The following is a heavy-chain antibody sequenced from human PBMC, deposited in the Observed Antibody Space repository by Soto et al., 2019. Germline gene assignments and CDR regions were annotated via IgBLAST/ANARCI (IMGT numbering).Heavy chain of an antibody. J-gene: IGHJ4*02. CDR2: ISYDGSNK. CDR1: GFTFSTYA. CDR3: AIDGRVYSWYDY. V-gene: IGHV3-30-3*01. D-gene: IGHD6-13*01. Sequence: GGSLRLSCAASGFTFSTYAMHWVRQAPGKGLEWVAVISYDGSNKYYADSVKGRFTISXXXSXXXXXLXXNSXRAXDTAVYYCAIDGRVYSWYDYWGQGTLVTVSS.